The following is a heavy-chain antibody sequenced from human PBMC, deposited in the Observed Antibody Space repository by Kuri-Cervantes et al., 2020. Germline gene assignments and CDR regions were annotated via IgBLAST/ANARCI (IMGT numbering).Heavy chain of an antibody. J-gene: IGHJ6*03. D-gene: IGHD3-10*01. CDR2: TYYRSKWYN. V-gene: IGHV6-1*01. CDR3: AREEVSGSNYYHYMDV. CDR1: GDSVSSNSAA. Sequence: LRLSCAISGDSVSSNSAAWDWVRQSPSGGLEWLGRTYYRSKWYNDYAVSVKSRITINSDTSKNQFSLQLNSVIPEDTAVYYCAREEVSGSNYYHYMDVWGKGATVTVSS.